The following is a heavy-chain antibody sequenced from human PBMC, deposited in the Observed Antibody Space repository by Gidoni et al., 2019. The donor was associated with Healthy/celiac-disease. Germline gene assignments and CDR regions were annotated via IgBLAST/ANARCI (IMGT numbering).Heavy chain of an antibody. D-gene: IGHD3-22*01. CDR1: GGSISSSSYY. J-gene: IGHJ3*02. V-gene: IGHV4-39*01. Sequence: QLQLQESGPGLVKPSETLSLTCTVSGGSISSSSYYWGWIRQPPGKGLEWIGSIYYSGSTYYNPSLKSRVTISVDTSKNQFSLKLSSVTAADTAVYYCARHLVYYDSSGYYSVGSPGAFDIWGQGTMVTVSS. CDR2: IYYSGST. CDR3: ARHLVYYDSSGYYSVGSPGAFDI.